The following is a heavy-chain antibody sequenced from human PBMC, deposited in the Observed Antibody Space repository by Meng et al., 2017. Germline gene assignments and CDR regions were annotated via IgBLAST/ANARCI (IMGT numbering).Heavy chain of an antibody. V-gene: IGHV3-21*01. CDR3: ARELGVGATSMGI. D-gene: IGHD1-26*01. CDR1: GFTFSSYS. CDR2: ISSSSSYI. Sequence: EVQLVESGGGLVKPGGSLRLSCAASGFTFSSYSMNWVRQAPGKGLEWVSSISSSSSYIYYADSVKGRFTISRDNAKNSLYLQMNSLRAEDTAVYYCARELGVGATSMGIWGQGTLVTVSS. J-gene: IGHJ4*02.